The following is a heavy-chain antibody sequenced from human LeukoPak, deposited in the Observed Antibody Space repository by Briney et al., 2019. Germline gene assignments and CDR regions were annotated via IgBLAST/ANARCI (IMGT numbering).Heavy chain of an antibody. CDR2: ISTSGST. V-gene: IGHV4-4*09. J-gene: IGHJ4*02. D-gene: IGHD3-22*01. Sequence: SETLSLTCAVSAASISNYYWSWIRQAPGKGLGWIGYISTSGSTNYNPSLKSRVSISLDTSKNRFSLNLNFVTAADTAVYYCASPRSGYRYTFDYWGQGALVTVSS. CDR3: ASPRSGYRYTFDY. CDR1: AASISNYY.